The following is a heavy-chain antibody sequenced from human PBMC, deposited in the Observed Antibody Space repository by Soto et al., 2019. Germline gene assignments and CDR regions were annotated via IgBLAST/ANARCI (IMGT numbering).Heavy chain of an antibody. J-gene: IGHJ4*02. Sequence: SETLSLTCTVSGGSISSYYWSLIRQPPGKGLEWIGYIYYSGSTNYNPSLKSRVTISVDTSKNQFSLKLSSVTAADTAVYYCARDPRVDSGYDSGYYFDYWGQGTLVTVSS. V-gene: IGHV4-59*01. CDR2: IYYSGST. D-gene: IGHD5-12*01. CDR1: GGSISSYY. CDR3: ARDPRVDSGYDSGYYFDY.